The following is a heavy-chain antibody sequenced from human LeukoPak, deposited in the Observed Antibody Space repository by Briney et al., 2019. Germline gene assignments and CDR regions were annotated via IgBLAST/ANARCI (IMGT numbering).Heavy chain of an antibody. CDR2: IRYDGSNK. Sequence: GGSLRLSCAASGFTFSSYGMHWVRQAPGKGLEWVAFIRYDGSNKYYADSVKGRFTISRDNSKNTLYLRMNSLRAEDTAVYYCAKVRQWAYPPDYWGQGTLVTVSS. CDR3: AKVRQWAYPPDY. D-gene: IGHD6-19*01. CDR1: GFTFSSYG. J-gene: IGHJ4*02. V-gene: IGHV3-30*02.